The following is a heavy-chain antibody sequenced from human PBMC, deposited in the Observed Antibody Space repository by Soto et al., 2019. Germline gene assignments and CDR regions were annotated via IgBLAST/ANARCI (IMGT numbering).Heavy chain of an antibody. V-gene: IGHV3-30*18. D-gene: IGHD3-10*01. CDR1: GFIFSTYG. J-gene: IGHJ4*02. CDR3: AKDGKVSGSGTYHIDY. CDR2: ISYDGSNK. Sequence: AGGSLRLSCAASGFIFSTYGMHWVRQAPGKGLEWVAVISYDGSNKYYADSVKGRFTISRDKSQNTVYLQMNSLRGEDTAVYYCAKDGKVSGSGTYHIDYWGQGTLVTVSS.